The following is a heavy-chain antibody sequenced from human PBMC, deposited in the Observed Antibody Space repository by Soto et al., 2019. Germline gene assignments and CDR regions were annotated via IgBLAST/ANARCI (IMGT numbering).Heavy chain of an antibody. V-gene: IGHV1-3*01. CDR2: INAGNGNT. Sequence: ASVKVSCKASGYTFTSYAMHWVRQAPGQRLEWMGWINAGNGNTKYSQKFQGRVTITRDTSASTAYMELSSLRSEDTAVYYCARSTSLGVYYYYMDVWGKGTTVTVSS. CDR3: ARSTSLGVYYYYMDV. J-gene: IGHJ6*03. D-gene: IGHD3-16*01. CDR1: GYTFTSYA.